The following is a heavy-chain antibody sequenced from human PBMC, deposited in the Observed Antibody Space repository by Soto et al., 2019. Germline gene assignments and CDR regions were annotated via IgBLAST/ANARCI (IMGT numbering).Heavy chain of an antibody. CDR2: FYYTGST. Sequence: SETLSLTCTVSGGSVSSGNYYWSWIRQPPGRGLEWIGYFYYTGSTNYNPSLKSRVTISIDASKNQFSLRLSSVTAADTAVYYCARSMHYSDGSNYSPFDYWGQGTLVTVSS. J-gene: IGHJ4*02. V-gene: IGHV4-61*01. D-gene: IGHD3-22*01. CDR3: ARSMHYSDGSNYSPFDY. CDR1: GGSVSSGNYY.